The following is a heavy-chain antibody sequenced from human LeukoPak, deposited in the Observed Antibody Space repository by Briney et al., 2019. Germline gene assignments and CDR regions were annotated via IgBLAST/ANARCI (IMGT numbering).Heavy chain of an antibody. CDR2: INHSGST. V-gene: IGHV4-39*07. J-gene: IGHJ2*01. CDR1: GGSISSSSYY. D-gene: IGHD7-27*01. CDR3: ARKPWGSYWYFDL. Sequence: SETLSLTCTVSGGSISSSSYYWGWIRQPPGKGLEWIGEINHSGSTNYNPSLKSRVTISVDTSKNQFSLKLSSVTAADTAVYYCARKPWGSYWYFDLWGRGTLVTVSS.